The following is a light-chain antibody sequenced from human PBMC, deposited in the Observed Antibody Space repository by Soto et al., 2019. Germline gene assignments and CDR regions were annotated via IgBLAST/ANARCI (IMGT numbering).Light chain of an antibody. V-gene: IGKV3-20*01. Sequence: EIVLTQSPGTLSLSPGERATLSCRASQSVSSSYLAWYQQKPGQAPRLLIYGASNRATGIPDRFSGSGSGTDFTLTIRRLEPEDFAVYYCRQYGSSPYTFGQGTKLEIK. CDR3: RQYGSSPYT. J-gene: IGKJ2*01. CDR2: GAS. CDR1: QSVSSSY.